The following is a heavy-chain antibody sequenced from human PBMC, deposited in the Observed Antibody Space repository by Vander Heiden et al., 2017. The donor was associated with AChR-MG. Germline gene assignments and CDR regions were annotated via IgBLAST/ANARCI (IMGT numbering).Heavy chain of an antibody. CDR2: VNPSRGNT. CDR1: GNTFTGYF. CDR3: AKAERRLESRSGESLYYYGLDV. J-gene: IGHJ6*02. V-gene: IGHV1-46*01. Sequence: QVQLVQSGAEVKKPGASVKVSCKASGNTFTGYFIHWVRQAPGQGLEWMGIVNPSRGNTEYAQKCQGRLTMTRDTSTSTVYMELSRLRSDDTAVYYCAKAERRLESRSGESLYYYGLDVWGQGTTGTVSS. D-gene: IGHD3-10*01.